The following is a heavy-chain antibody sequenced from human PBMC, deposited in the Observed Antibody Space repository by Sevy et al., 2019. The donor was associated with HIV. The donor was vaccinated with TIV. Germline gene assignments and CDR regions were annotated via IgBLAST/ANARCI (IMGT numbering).Heavy chain of an antibody. CDR2: ISGSGGRT. V-gene: IGHV3-23*01. Sequence: GGSLRLSCAASGFTFSSYAMSWVRQAPGKGLEWVSAISGSGGRTYYADSVKGRFTISRYNSKNTLYLQMNSLRAEDTAVYYCADLIAAAGRIENYFDYWGQGTLVTVSS. J-gene: IGHJ4*02. CDR1: GFTFSSYA. CDR3: ADLIAAAGRIENYFDY. D-gene: IGHD6-13*01.